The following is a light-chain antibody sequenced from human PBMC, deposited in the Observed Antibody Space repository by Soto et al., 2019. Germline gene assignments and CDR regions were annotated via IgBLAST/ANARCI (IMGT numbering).Light chain of an antibody. Sequence: SVLTQPASVSGSPGHSITISCTGTSSDVGGYNYVSWYQQHPGKAPKLMIYEVSNRPSGVSNRFSGSKSGNTASLTISGLQAEDEADYYCSSYTSIITLYVFGSGTKVTVL. CDR3: SSYTSIITLYV. CDR2: EVS. J-gene: IGLJ1*01. V-gene: IGLV2-14*01. CDR1: SSDVGGYNY.